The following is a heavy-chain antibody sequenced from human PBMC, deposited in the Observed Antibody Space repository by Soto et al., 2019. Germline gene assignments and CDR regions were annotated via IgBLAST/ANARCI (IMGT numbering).Heavy chain of an antibody. J-gene: IGHJ4*02. CDR2: ISGSGGST. CDR1: GFTFSSYA. D-gene: IGHD6-13*01. V-gene: IGHV3-23*01. Sequence: PGGSLRLSCAASGFTFSSYAMSWVRQAPGKGLEWVSAISGSGGSTYYADSVKGRFTISRDNSKNTLYLQMNSLRAEDTAVYYCARGQDSSTWYIYPIDYWGQGTLVTVSS. CDR3: ARGQDSSTWYIYPIDY.